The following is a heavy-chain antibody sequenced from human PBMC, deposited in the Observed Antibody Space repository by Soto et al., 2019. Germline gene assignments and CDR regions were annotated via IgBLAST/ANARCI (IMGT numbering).Heavy chain of an antibody. V-gene: IGHV3-23*01. Sequence: GGSLRLSCAASGFTFSGSAMHWVRQAPGKGLEWVSAISGSGGSTYYADSVKGRFIISRDNSKNTLYLEMSSLRVEDTAVYYCAKKLHFGSGSYFFYFDYWGQGNLVTVSS. CDR3: AKKLHFGSGSYFFYFDY. CDR2: ISGSGGST. J-gene: IGHJ4*02. CDR1: GFTFSGSA. D-gene: IGHD3-10*01.